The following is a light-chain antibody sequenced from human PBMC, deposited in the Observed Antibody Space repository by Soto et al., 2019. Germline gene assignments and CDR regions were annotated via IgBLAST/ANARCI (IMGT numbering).Light chain of an antibody. J-gene: IGLJ2*01. Sequence: QSALTQPASVSGSPGQSITISCTGSDVGAYRYVSWYQQHPGNAPRLMIYDVSNRPSGVSDRFSVSKSCNTASLTISCIQPEDEAYFFCSSYTGRNARVVFGGGTQLTVL. CDR2: DVS. CDR3: SSYTGRNARVV. CDR1: SDVGAYRY. V-gene: IGLV2-14*01.